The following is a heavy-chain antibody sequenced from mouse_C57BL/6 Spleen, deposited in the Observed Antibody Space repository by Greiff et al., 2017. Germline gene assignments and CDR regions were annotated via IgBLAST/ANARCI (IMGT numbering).Heavy chain of an antibody. D-gene: IGHD1-1*01. CDR2: ISYDGSN. V-gene: IGHV3-6*01. Sequence: VQLKESGPGLVKPSQSLSLTCSVTGYSITSGYYWNWIRQLPGNKLEWMGYISYDGSNNYNPSLNNRISITRDTSKNQFFLKLNSVTSEDTATYDCSRQLYGSSCGYYAMDYWGQGTSVTVSS. CDR1: GYSITSGYY. CDR3: SRQLYGSSCGYYAMDY. J-gene: IGHJ4*01.